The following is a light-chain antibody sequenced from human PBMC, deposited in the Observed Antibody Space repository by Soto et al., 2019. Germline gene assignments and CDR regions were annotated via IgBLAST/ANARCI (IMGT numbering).Light chain of an antibody. J-gene: IGLJ3*02. V-gene: IGLV2-11*01. CDR1: SSDVGGYNY. CDR3: CSYAGSYAWV. CDR2: DVS. Sequence: QSALTQPRSVSGSPGQSVTISCTGTSSDVGGYNYVSWYQQHPGKAPKLMIYDVSKRPSGVPDRFSGSKSSNTASLTISGLQAEDEADYCCCSYAGSYAWVFGGGTKLTVL.